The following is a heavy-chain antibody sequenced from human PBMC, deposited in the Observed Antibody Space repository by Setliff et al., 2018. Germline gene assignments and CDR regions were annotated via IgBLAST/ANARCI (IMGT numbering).Heavy chain of an antibody. D-gene: IGHD2-2*03. J-gene: IGHJ5*02. Sequence: GESLKISCAASGFTFSTYDMSWVRQAPGKGLEWVSYITSSGTTTFYTDSVKGRFAISRDNARNSLYLQMNSLRVEDTAVYYCARDGYPGTSWGQGTLVTVSS. CDR2: ITSSGTTT. V-gene: IGHV3-11*01. CDR3: ARDGYPGTS. CDR1: GFTFSTYD.